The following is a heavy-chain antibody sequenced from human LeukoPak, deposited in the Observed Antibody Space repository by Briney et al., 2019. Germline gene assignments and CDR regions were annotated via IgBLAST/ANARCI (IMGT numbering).Heavy chain of an antibody. Sequence: ASVKVSCKASGYTFTSYYMHWVRQAPGQGLEWMGWINPNSGGTNYAQKFQGRVTMTRDTSISTAYMELSRLRSDDTAVYYCARAPVVTAIPFDYWGQGTLVTVSS. CDR3: ARAPVVTAIPFDY. CDR2: INPNSGGT. J-gene: IGHJ4*02. D-gene: IGHD2-21*02. CDR1: GYTFTSYY. V-gene: IGHV1-2*02.